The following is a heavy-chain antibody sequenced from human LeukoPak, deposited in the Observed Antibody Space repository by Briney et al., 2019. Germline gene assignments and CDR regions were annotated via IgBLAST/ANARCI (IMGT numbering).Heavy chain of an antibody. D-gene: IGHD2-15*01. CDR3: AKQRSEVVVAATNY. CDR1: GFTFSSYA. J-gene: IGHJ4*02. V-gene: IGHV3-23*01. CDR2: ISGSGGNT. Sequence: GGSLRVSCAASGFTFSSYAMSWVRQAPGKGLEWVSAISGSGGNTYYADSVKGRFTISRDNSQNTLYLQMNSLRAEDTAVYYCAKQRSEVVVAATNYWGQGTLVTVSS.